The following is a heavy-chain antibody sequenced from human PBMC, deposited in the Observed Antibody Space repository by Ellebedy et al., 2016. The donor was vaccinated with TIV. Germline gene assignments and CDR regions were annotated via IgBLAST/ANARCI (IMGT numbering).Heavy chain of an antibody. CDR3: ARGSLGYSSTWFDF. CDR2: IHYSGGT. CDR1: GGSVSSGRYY. D-gene: IGHD6-13*01. Sequence: MPSETLSLTCTVSGGSVSSGRYYWSWNRQPPGKGLEWIGYIHYSGGTTYNPSLKSRVTISVDTSKNQFSLKLNSVTAAETAIYYCARGSLGYSSTWFDFWGQGTLVTVSS. J-gene: IGHJ4*02. V-gene: IGHV4-61*01.